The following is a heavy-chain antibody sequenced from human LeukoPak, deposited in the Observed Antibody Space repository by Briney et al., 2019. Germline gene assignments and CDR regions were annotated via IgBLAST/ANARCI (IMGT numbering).Heavy chain of an antibody. CDR3: AREVITIFGVVSYPLDY. J-gene: IGHJ4*02. CDR2: IKPDGSEE. D-gene: IGHD3-3*01. V-gene: IGHV3-7*03. CDR1: GFSFSSYW. Sequence: GGSLRLSCAASGFSFSSYWMTWVRQAPGKGLEWVANIKPDGSEEYYVDSVKGRFSISRDNAKNSLYLKMKSLRAEDTALYYCAREVITIFGVVSYPLDYWGQGTLVTVSS.